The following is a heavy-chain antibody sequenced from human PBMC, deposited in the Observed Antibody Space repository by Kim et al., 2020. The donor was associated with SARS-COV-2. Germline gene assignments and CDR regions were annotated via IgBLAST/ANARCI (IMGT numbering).Heavy chain of an antibody. CDR2: INTDTGYP. Sequence: ASVKVSCKASGYTFTNNAISWVRQAPGQGLEWMGWINTDTGYPTYAQAFTRRFVFSVDTSVTTAYLQISSLEAEDTALYYCARVIWGTYRYTDSWGQGTL. D-gene: IGHD3-16*02. V-gene: IGHV7-4-1*02. CDR3: ARVIWGTYRYTDS. J-gene: IGHJ4*02. CDR1: GYTFTNNA.